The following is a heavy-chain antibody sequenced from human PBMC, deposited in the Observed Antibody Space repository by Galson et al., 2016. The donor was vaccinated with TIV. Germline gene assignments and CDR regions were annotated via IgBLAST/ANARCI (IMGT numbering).Heavy chain of an antibody. D-gene: IGHD2-21*02. V-gene: IGHV1-69*10. J-gene: IGHJ4*02. CDR2: IIPIAGIS. CDR1: GGTLSNDP. CDR3: ARLTPSGGDCYYFDR. Sequence: SVKVSCKASGGTLSNDPITWVRQAPGQGLEWMGGIIPIAGISGNSQKLQGRVSITADVSTNTVYMELNSLRSEDTAVFYCARLTPSGGDCYYFDRWGQGTLVTVSS.